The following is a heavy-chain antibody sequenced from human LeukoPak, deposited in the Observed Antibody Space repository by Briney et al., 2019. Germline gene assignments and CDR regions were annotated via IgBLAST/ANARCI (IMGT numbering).Heavy chain of an antibody. D-gene: IGHD6-13*01. Sequence: GGSLRLSCAASGFTFSKYAMHWVRQAPGKGLEWVAVMSYDGSNKYYADSVKGRFTISRDNSKNTLYLQMNSLRAEDTAVYYCAKMESDSSSWSWGQGTLVTVSS. V-gene: IGHV3-30*04. J-gene: IGHJ5*02. CDR3: AKMESDSSSWS. CDR1: GFTFSKYA. CDR2: MSYDGSNK.